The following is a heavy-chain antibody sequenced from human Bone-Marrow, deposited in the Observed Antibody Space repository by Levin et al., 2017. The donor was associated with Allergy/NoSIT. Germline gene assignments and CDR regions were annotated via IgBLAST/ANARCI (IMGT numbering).Heavy chain of an antibody. CDR1: GFTFSSYA. J-gene: IGHJ4*02. D-gene: IGHD3-3*01. V-gene: IGHV3-30*04. CDR3: ASSSSSVLEWYY. CDR2: ISYDGSNK. Sequence: GGSLRLSCAASGFTFSSYAMHWVRQAPGKGLEWVAVISYDGSNKYYADSVKGRFTISRDNSKNTLYLQMNSLRAEDTAVYYCASSSSSVLEWYYWGQGTLVTVSS.